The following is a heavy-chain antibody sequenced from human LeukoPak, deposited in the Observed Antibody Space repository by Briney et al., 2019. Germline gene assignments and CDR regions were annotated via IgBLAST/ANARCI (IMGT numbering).Heavy chain of an antibody. V-gene: IGHV1-2*02. CDR3: ARVGGVYAFDI. J-gene: IGHJ3*02. CDR2: INPNSGGT. Sequence: GASVKVSCKASGYTFTSYSINWVRQAPGQGLEWMGWINPNSGGTNYAQKFQGRVTMTRDTSISTSYLELSRLTSDDRAVYYCARVGGVYAFDIWGQGTMVTVSS. CDR1: GYTFTSYS. D-gene: IGHD1-26*01.